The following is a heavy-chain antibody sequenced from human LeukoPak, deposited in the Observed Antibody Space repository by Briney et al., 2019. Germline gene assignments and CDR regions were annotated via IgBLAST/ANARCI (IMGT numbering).Heavy chain of an antibody. D-gene: IGHD6-19*01. V-gene: IGHV3-74*01. Sequence: PGGSLRLSCAASGFTFSSYWMHWVRQAPGKGLMWVSRIKNDGYETNYADSVKGRFTISRDNSKNTLYLQMGSLRAEDMAVYYCARDHVAGTDYWGQGTLVTVSS. CDR1: GFTFSSYW. CDR3: ARDHVAGTDY. J-gene: IGHJ4*02. CDR2: IKNDGYET.